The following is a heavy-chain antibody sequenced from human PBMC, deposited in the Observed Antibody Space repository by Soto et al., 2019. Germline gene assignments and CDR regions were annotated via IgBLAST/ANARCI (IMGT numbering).Heavy chain of an antibody. V-gene: IGHV3-23*01. J-gene: IGHJ4*02. CDR2: ISGSGGST. Sequence: GGSLRLSCAASGFTFSGFAMSWVLQAPGKGLEWVSAISGSGGSTYYADSVKGRFTISRDNSKNTLYLQMNSLRAEDTAVYYCAKDPLADIFLCRFDYWGQGTLVTVSS. CDR1: GFTFSGFA. D-gene: IGHD3-10*02. CDR3: AKDPLADIFLCRFDY.